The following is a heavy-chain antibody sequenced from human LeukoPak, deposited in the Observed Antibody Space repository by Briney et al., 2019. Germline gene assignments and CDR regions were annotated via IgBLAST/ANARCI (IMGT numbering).Heavy chain of an antibody. CDR2: INHSGST. D-gene: IGHD2-8*01. Sequence: SETLCLTCAVYGVSLRGYYWSWIRQPPGKGLEWIGEINHSGSTNYNPSLKSRVTIAVDTSKNQFSLKLSSVTAADTAVYYCARGPMGSASTSFDYWGQGTLVTVSS. CDR1: GVSLRGYY. J-gene: IGHJ4*02. CDR3: ARGPMGSASTSFDY. V-gene: IGHV4-34*01.